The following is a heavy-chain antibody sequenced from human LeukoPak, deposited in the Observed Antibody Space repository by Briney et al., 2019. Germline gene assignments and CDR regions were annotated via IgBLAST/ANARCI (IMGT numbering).Heavy chain of an antibody. V-gene: IGHV1-8*01. Sequence: ASLKFSCKTYGTRDDINWVRQAAGQGLEWVGWMNPNDDTGYAQKFQGRVTFTRNTSLRTVYMELRSLTFEDTAVYYCAKYERRGFDPWGQGTLVTVSS. D-gene: IGHD2-8*01. CDR3: AKYERRGFDP. CDR1: GTRDD. CDR2: MNPNDDT. J-gene: IGHJ5*02.